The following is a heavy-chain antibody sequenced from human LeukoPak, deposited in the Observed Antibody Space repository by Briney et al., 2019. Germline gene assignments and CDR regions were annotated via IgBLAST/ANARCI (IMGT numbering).Heavy chain of an antibody. CDR1: GYSISSGYY. J-gene: IGHJ3*02. CDR3: ARDVPTVQLWRTDAFDI. CDR2: IYHSGST. V-gene: IGHV4-38-2*02. D-gene: IGHD5-18*01. Sequence: PSETLSLTCTVSGYSISSGYYWGWIRPPPGKGLEWIGIIYHSGSTYFNPSLKSRVTISVDTSKNQFSLKLTSVTAADTAVYYCARDVPTVQLWRTDAFDIWGQGTMVTVSS.